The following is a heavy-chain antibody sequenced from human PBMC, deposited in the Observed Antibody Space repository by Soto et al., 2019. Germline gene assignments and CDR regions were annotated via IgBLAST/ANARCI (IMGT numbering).Heavy chain of an antibody. J-gene: IGHJ4*02. CDR3: TRVWGVDVAGALGY. V-gene: IGHV1-18*01. Sequence: QVQLVQSAAEVKKPGASVTVSCKASGYPFHTYGIIWVRQAPGQGPEWVGWISTFNGNRNYAQKFQGRVTLTTDMSTSTACMSLRGLRSDDTAVYYCTRVWGVDVAGALGYWGQGTVVTVSS. CDR2: ISTFNGNR. CDR1: GYPFHTYG. D-gene: IGHD6-19*01.